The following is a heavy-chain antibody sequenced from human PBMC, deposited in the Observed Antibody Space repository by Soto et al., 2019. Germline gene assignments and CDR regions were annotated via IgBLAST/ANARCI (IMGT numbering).Heavy chain of an antibody. CDR1: GFTFSSYA. CDR3: ARAGDDIVVVPAAHSGNYFDY. D-gene: IGHD2-2*01. V-gene: IGHV3-30-3*01. CDR2: ISYDGSNK. J-gene: IGHJ4*02. Sequence: QVQLVESGGGVVQPGRSLRLSCAASGFTFSSYAMHWVRQAPGKGLEWVAVISYDGSNKYYADSVKGRFTISRDNSKNTLYLQMNSLRAEETAVYYCARAGDDIVVVPAAHSGNYFDYWGQGTLVTVSS.